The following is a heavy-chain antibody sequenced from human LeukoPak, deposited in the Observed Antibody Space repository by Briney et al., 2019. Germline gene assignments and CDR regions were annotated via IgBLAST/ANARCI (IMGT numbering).Heavy chain of an antibody. V-gene: IGHV4-34*01. CDR1: SGSFSGYY. D-gene: IGHD2/OR15-2a*01. J-gene: IGHJ4*02. CDR3: ARMKATYYAAY. CDR2: IYHSGST. Sequence: SETLSLTCAVYSGSFSGYYWNWVRQPPGKGLEWLGEIYHSGSTNYNPSLKSRVTISADTPKTQFSLTLSSATAADTAVYYCARMKATYYAAYWGQGTLVTVSS.